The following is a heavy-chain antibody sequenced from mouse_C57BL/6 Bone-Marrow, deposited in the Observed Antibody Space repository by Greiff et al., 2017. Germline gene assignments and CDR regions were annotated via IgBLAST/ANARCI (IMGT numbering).Heavy chain of an antibody. CDR2: ISDGGSYT. CDR1: GFTFSSYA. Sequence: EVQVVEPGGGLVKPGGSLKLSCAASGFTFSSYAMSWVRQTPEKRLEWVATISDGGSYTYYPDNVKGRFTISRDNAKNNLYLQMSQLKSEDTAMYYCARDRVAVVAPFDYWGKGTTLTVSS. D-gene: IGHD1-1*01. V-gene: IGHV5-4*01. CDR3: ARDRVAVVAPFDY. J-gene: IGHJ2*01.